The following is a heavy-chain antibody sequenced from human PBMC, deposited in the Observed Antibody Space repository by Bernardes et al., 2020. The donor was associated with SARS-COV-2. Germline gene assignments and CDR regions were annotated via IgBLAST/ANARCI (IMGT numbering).Heavy chain of an antibody. CDR1: GFTVSSNY. CDR2: IYSGGST. Sequence: GGSLRLSCAASGFTVSSNYMSWVRQAPGKGLEWVSVIYSGGSTYYADSVKGRFTISRDNSKNTLYLQMNSLRAEDTAVYYCAREYEVVTPNYYGMDVWGQGTTVTVSS. V-gene: IGHV3-53*01. CDR3: AREYEVVTPNYYGMDV. J-gene: IGHJ6*02. D-gene: IGHD2-21*02.